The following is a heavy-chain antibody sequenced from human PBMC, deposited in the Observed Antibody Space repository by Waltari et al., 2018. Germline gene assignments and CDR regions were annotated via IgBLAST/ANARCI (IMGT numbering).Heavy chain of an antibody. CDR3: ATPGESYDSSGYSHIYFDY. CDR2: IIPIFGTA. CDR1: GGTFSSYA. J-gene: IGHJ4*02. D-gene: IGHD3-22*01. Sequence: QVQLVQSGAEVKKPGSSVKVSCKASGGTFSSYAISWVRQAPGQGLEWMGGIIPIFGTANYAQKFQGRVTITADKSTSTAYMELSSLRSEDTAVYYCATPGESYDSSGYSHIYFDYWGQGTLVTVSS. V-gene: IGHV1-69*14.